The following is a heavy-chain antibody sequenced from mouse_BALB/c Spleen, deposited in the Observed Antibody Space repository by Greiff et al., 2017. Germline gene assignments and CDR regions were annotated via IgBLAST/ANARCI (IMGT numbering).Heavy chain of an antibody. CDR2: IYPSDSYT. D-gene: IGHD2-2*01. CDR1: GYTFTSYW. CDR3: TRGGVTTRYYFDY. Sequence: VQLHQPGAELVRPGASVKLSCKASGYTFTSYWINWVKQRPGQGLEWIGNIYPSDSYTNYNQKFKDKATLTVDKSSSTAYMQLSSPTSEDSAVYYCTRGGVTTRYYFDYWGQGTTLTVSS. J-gene: IGHJ2*01. V-gene: IGHV1-69*02.